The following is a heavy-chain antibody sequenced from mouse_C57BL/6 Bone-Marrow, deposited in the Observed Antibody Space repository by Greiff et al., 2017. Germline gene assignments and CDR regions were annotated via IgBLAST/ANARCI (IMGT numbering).Heavy chain of an antibody. CDR1: GFSLTSYG. Sequence: QVQLKQSGPGLVQPSQSLSITCTVSGFSLTSYGVHWVRQSPGKGLEWLGVIWSGGSTDYNAAFISRLSISKDNSKSQVFFKMNSLQADDTAIYYCASPRWLLVDYWGQGTTLTVSS. V-gene: IGHV2-2*01. CDR3: ASPRWLLVDY. D-gene: IGHD2-3*01. CDR2: IWSGGST. J-gene: IGHJ2*01.